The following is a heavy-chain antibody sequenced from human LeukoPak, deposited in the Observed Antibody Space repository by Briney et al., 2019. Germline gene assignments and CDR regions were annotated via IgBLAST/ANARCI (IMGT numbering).Heavy chain of an antibody. CDR1: GFTFSSYT. Sequence: GGSLRLSCAASGFTFSSYTINWVRQAPGKGLEWVSAISGSDGNTFYADSVKGRFTISRDNSKNTLSLQMNSLRAEDTALYYCAKDSSVPYGITDWGQGTLVTVSS. CDR3: AKDSSVPYGITD. J-gene: IGHJ4*02. V-gene: IGHV3-23*01. CDR2: ISGSDGNT. D-gene: IGHD4-17*01.